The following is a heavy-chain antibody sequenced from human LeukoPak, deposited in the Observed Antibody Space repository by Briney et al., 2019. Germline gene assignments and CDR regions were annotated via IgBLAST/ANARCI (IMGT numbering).Heavy chain of an antibody. D-gene: IGHD1-20*01. Sequence: PSETLPLTCTVSGGSISSYYWSWIRQPPGKGLEWIGYIYYSGSTNYNPSLKSRVTISVDTSKNQFSLKLSSVTAADTAVYYCARGGYNWNYFDYWGQGTLVTVSS. CDR2: IYYSGST. CDR3: ARGGYNWNYFDY. V-gene: IGHV4-59*01. J-gene: IGHJ4*02. CDR1: GGSISSYY.